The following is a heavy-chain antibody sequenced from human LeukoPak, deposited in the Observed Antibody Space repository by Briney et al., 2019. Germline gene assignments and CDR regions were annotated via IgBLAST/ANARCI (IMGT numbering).Heavy chain of an antibody. V-gene: IGHV1-18*01. CDR2: ISAYNGNT. CDR1: GYTFTSYG. D-gene: IGHD6-19*01. Sequence: ASVKVSCKASGYTFTSYGISWVRQAPGQGREWMGWISAYNGNTNYAQKLQGRVTMTTDTSTSTAYMELGSLRSDDTAVYYCARVDSDSGVPFVEYFQHWGQGTLVTVSS. CDR3: ARVDSDSGVPFVEYFQH. J-gene: IGHJ1*01.